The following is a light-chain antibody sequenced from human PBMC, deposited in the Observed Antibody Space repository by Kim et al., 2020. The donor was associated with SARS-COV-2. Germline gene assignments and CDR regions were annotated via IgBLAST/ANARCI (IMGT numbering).Light chain of an antibody. CDR2: RAS. Sequence: ASVEHRVTMNYRASQCISRYLVWYQQNPGKAPKIVINRASNLESGVPSRFSGSGSGTEFPLTLNSLQPDDAATYYCQHYSAYPWTFGQGTTVDIK. J-gene: IGKJ1*01. V-gene: IGKV1-5*03. CDR1: QCISRY. CDR3: QHYSAYPWT.